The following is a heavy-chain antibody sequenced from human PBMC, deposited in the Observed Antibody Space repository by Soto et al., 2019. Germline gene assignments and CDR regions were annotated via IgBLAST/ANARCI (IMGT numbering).Heavy chain of an antibody. Sequence: QVQLQQWGAGLLKPSETLSLTCAVSGGSFSGYYWSWIRQPPGKGLEWIGEINHSGSTNYNPSLKSRVTISVYTSKNQFSLKLSSVTAADTAVYYCERGFYSSRDGRFDPWGQGTLVTVSS. V-gene: IGHV4-34*01. CDR3: ERGFYSSRDGRFDP. D-gene: IGHD4-4*01. CDR1: GGSFSGYY. CDR2: INHSGST. J-gene: IGHJ5*02.